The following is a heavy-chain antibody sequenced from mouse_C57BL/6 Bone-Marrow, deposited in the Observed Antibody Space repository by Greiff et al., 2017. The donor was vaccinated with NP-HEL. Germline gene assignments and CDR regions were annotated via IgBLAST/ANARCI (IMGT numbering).Heavy chain of an antibody. D-gene: IGHD1-1*01. V-gene: IGHV2-2*01. CDR2: IWSGGST. Sequence: QVQLKESGPGLVQPSQSLSITCTVSGFSLTSYGVHWVRQSPGKGLEWLGVIWSGGSTDYNAAFISRLSISKDNSKSQVFFKMNSLQADDTAIYYCARKMPITTVVANYAMDYWGQGTSVTVSS. CDR3: ARKMPITTVVANYAMDY. J-gene: IGHJ4*01. CDR1: GFSLTSYG.